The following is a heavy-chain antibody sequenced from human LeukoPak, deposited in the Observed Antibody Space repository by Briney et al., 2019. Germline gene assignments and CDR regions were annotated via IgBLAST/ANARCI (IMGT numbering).Heavy chain of an antibody. J-gene: IGHJ1*01. CDR2: ISSSGNTI. Sequence: KPGGSLRLSCAASGFTFSDYYMNWIRQTPGKGLDWVSYISSSGNTIYYADSVKGRFTISRDNAKNSLYLQMNSLRAEDTAVYYCVEGPIAAVKESYMFHHSGQGILVTVSS. D-gene: IGHD6-25*01. CDR3: VEGPIAAVKESYMFHH. V-gene: IGHV3-11*04. CDR1: GFTFSDYY.